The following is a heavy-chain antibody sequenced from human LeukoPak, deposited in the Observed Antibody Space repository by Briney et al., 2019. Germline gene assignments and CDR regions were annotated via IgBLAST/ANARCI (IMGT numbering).Heavy chain of an antibody. CDR3: ARWEPPTHSDPQYYFDY. Sequence: SVKVSCKASGGTFSSYAISWVRQAPGQGLEWMGGIIPIFGTANYAQKFQGRVTITADESTSTAYMELSSLRSEDTAVYYCARWEPPTHSDPQYYFDYWGQGTLVTVSS. V-gene: IGHV1-69*13. J-gene: IGHJ4*02. D-gene: IGHD1-26*01. CDR1: GGTFSSYA. CDR2: IIPIFGTA.